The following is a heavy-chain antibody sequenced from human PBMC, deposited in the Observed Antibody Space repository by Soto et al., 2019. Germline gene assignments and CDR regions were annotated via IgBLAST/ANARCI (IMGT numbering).Heavy chain of an antibody. V-gene: IGHV3-13*01. Sequence: GWSMRLSCAASGFTFSSYDMHWVGQATGKGLEWVSAIGTAGDTEYPGSGKSRFTISRENAKNSLYLQLNSLRAGDTAVYYCARGDYHDSSGYYLFDYWGQGTLVTGSS. CDR1: GFTFSSYD. CDR3: ARGDYHDSSGYYLFDY. CDR2: IGTAGDT. J-gene: IGHJ4*02. D-gene: IGHD3-22*01.